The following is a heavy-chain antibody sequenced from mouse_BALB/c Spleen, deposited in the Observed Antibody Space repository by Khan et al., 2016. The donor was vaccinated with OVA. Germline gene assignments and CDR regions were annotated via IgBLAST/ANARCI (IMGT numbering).Heavy chain of an antibody. CDR3: AKTARIKY. J-gene: IGHJ2*01. CDR2: ISYSGST. Sequence: EVQLQESGPGLVKPSQSLSLTCTATGYSITSGYGRNWIRQFPGNKLEWMGYISYSGSTNYNPTLKSRISITRDTSKNQFFLQLNSVTTEDTATYYCAKTARIKYWGQGTTLTVSS. CDR1: GYSITSGYG. D-gene: IGHD1-2*01. V-gene: IGHV3-2*02.